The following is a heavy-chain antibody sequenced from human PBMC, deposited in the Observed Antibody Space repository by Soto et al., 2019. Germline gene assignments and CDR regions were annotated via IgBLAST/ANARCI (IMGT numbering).Heavy chain of an antibody. CDR3: ARAIVGATLVATYYYYYYGMDV. D-gene: IGHD1-26*01. CDR2: IIPIFGTA. J-gene: IGHJ6*02. Sequence: QVQLVQSGAEVKKPGSSVKVSCKASGGTFSSYAISWVRQAPGQGLEWMGGIIPIFGTANYAQKFQGRVTITADESTSTAYMELSSLRSEDTAVYYCARAIVGATLVATYYYYYYGMDVWGQGTTVTVSS. V-gene: IGHV1-69*12. CDR1: GGTFSSYA.